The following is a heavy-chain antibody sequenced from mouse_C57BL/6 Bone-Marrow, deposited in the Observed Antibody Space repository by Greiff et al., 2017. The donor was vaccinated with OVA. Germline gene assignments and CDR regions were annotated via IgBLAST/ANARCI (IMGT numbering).Heavy chain of an antibody. V-gene: IGHV1-87*01. Sequence: QVQLQQSGPELARPWASVKISCQAFYTFSRRVHFAIRDTNYWMQWVKQRPGQGLECIGAIYPGNGDTSYNQKFKGKATLTADKSSSTAYMQLSSLTSEDSAVYYCATITTVVDWYFDVWGTGTTVTVSS. CDR3: SEDSAVYYCATITTVVDWYFDV. D-gene: IGHD1-1*01. CDR2: GQGLECIG. CDR1: YTFSRRVH. J-gene: IGHJ1*03.